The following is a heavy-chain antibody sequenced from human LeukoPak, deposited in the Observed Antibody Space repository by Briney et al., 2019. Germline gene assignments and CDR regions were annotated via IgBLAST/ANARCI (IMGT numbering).Heavy chain of an antibody. CDR2: ISAYNGNA. D-gene: IGHD5-24*01. V-gene: IGHV1-18*01. Sequence: ASVKVSCKASGYTFITYGISWVRQAPGQGFEWMGWISAYNGNADYAQKFRGRVTMTTDTSTSTAYMELRSLRSDDTADYYCARGRDGYDYAGFDPWGQRTLVTVSS. CDR3: ARGRDGYDYAGFDP. CDR1: GYTFITYG. J-gene: IGHJ5*02.